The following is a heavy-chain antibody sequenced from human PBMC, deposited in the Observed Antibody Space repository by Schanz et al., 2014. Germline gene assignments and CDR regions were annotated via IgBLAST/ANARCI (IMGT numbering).Heavy chain of an antibody. Sequence: QVHLVQSGAEVKRPGASVKVSCKASEYSFTSYSMHWVRQAPGQRLEWMGWINTGSGDTKYSQNFHGRVTITRDTSASTAYMELSSLRSEDTAVYSCARDRRFFDRDDLYYFDSWGQGTLVTVSS. CDR1: EYSFTSYS. V-gene: IGHV1-3*04. J-gene: IGHJ4*02. D-gene: IGHD3-3*01. CDR2: INTGSGDT. CDR3: ARDRRFFDRDDLYYFDS.